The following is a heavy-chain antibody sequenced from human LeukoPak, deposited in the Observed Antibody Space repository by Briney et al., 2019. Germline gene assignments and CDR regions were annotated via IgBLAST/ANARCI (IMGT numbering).Heavy chain of an antibody. J-gene: IGHJ5*02. Sequence: SETLSLTCTVSGGSISTYYWSWIRQPPGKGLEWIGYIYNSGSTTYNPSLKSRVTISVDTSKNQFSLKLSSVTAADTAVYYCARHPLPHYDSSGYGTWGQGTLVTVSS. D-gene: IGHD3-22*01. V-gene: IGHV4-59*08. CDR2: IYNSGST. CDR3: ARHPLPHYDSSGYGT. CDR1: GGSISTYY.